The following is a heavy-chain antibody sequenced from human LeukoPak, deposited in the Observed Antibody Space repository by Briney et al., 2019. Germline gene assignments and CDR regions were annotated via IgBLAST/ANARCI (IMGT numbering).Heavy chain of an antibody. CDR3: ATLPLGPGFAGGFLGYFDY. D-gene: IGHD3-3*01. Sequence: ASVKVSCKASGYTFTGYYMHWVRQAPGQGLEWMGWINPNSGGTNYAQKFQGRVTMTRDTSISTAYMELSRLRSDDTAVYYCATLPLGPGFAGGFLGYFDYWGQGTLVTVSS. CDR2: INPNSGGT. V-gene: IGHV1-2*02. J-gene: IGHJ4*02. CDR1: GYTFTGYY.